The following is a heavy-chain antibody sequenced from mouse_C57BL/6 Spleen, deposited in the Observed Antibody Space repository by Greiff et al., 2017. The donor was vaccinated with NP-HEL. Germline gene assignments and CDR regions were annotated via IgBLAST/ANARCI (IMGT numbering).Heavy chain of an antibody. CDR2: INPNYGTT. D-gene: IGHD4-1*01. CDR3: ARRTGTGAMDY. J-gene: IGHJ4*01. Sequence: EVQLQQSGPELVKPGASVKISCKASGYSFTDYNMNWVKQSNGKSLEWIGVINPNYGTTSYNQKFKGKATLTADKSSSTAYMQLSSLTSEDSAVYFCARRTGTGAMDYWGQGTSVTVSS. V-gene: IGHV1-39*01. CDR1: GYSFTDYN.